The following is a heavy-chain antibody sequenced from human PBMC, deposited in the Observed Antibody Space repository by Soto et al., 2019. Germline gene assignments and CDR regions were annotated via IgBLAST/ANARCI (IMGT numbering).Heavy chain of an antibody. CDR3: AMSSEGSYRAYYFDY. V-gene: IGHV3-30-3*01. J-gene: IGHJ4*02. CDR2: ISYDGSNK. CDR1: GFTFSSYA. D-gene: IGHD3-10*01. Sequence: GGSLRLSCAASGFTFSSYAMHWVRQAPGKGLEWVAVISYDGSNKYYADSVKGRFTISRDNSKNTLYLQMNSLRAEDTAVYYCAMSSEGSYRAYYFDYWGQGTLVTVSS.